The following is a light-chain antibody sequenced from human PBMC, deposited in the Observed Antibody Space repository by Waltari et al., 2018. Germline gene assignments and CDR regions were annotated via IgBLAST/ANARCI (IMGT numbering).Light chain of an antibody. CDR3: CSYAVTNTYV. J-gene: IGLJ1*01. V-gene: IGLV2-23*02. CDR1: TSDIGTHYH. Sequence: SALTQPASMSGSLGQAITISCTGTTSDIGTHYHVSWYQQHPGRAPTLLIYGVTNRPSGVSSRFSGSKSGNTASLTISGLQAEDEADYYCCSYAVTNTYVFGTGTKVTVL. CDR2: GVT.